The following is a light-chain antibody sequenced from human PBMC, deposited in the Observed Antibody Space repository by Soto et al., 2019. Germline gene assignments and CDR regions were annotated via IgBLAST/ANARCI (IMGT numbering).Light chain of an antibody. V-gene: IGKV3-15*01. Sequence: IVLTQSPATLSLSPGEGATLSCRASQSVSSNLAWYQQKPGQAPRLLIYGASTRATGIPARFSGSGSGTEFTLTISSLQSEDFAVYYCQQYNNWPPVTFGQGTKVDI. CDR3: QQYNNWPPVT. J-gene: IGKJ1*01. CDR2: GAS. CDR1: QSVSSN.